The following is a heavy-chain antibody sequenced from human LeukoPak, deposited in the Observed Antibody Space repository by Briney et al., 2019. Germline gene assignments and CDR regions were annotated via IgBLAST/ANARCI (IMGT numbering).Heavy chain of an antibody. CDR1: GFIFSTYW. CDR2: IKEDGSEI. CDR3: ARGYTCGY. Sequence: PGGSLRLSCAASGFIFSTYWMSWVRQAPGKGLEWVANIKEDGSEINYADSVRGRFTISRDNAKNSLYLQMNSLRAEDTAVYYCARGYTCGYWGQGTLVIVSS. V-gene: IGHV3-7*04. J-gene: IGHJ4*02. D-gene: IGHD5-18*01.